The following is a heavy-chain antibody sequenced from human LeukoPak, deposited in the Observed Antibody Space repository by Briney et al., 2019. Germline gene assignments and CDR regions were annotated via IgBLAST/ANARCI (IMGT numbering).Heavy chain of an antibody. D-gene: IGHD5-24*01. CDR1: GGTFSSYA. CDR2: IIPIFGTA. V-gene: IGHV1-69*05. J-gene: IGHJ4*02. CDR3: ARTSSGQWLQWRPFDY. Sequence: SVKVSCKASGGTFSSYAISWVRQAPGQGLEWMGGIIPIFGTANYAQKFQGRVTITTDESTSTAYMELSSLRSEDTAVYYCARTSSGQWLQWRPFDYWGQGTLVTVPS.